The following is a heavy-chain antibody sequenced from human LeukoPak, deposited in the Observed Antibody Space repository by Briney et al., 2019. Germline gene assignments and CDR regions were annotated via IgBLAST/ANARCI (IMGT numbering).Heavy chain of an antibody. D-gene: IGHD3-22*01. CDR3: ASASDDSSGYSAFDY. CDR2: IYYSGST. V-gene: IGHV4-59*08. Sequence: SETLSLTCTVSGGSISSYYWSWIRQPPGKGLEWIGYIYYSGSTNYNPSLKSRVTISVDTSKNQFSLKLSSATAADTAVYYCASASDDSSGYSAFDYWGQGTLVTVSS. CDR1: GGSISSYY. J-gene: IGHJ4*02.